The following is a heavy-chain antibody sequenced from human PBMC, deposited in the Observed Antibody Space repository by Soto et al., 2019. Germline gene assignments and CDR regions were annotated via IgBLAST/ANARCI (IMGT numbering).Heavy chain of an antibody. V-gene: IGHV4-61*01. D-gene: IGHD1-1*01. J-gene: IGHJ4*02. CDR3: ATDGPIYNVDY. CDR1: VFSGISFIYY. Sequence: PSDTLALTCTVSVFSGISFIYYVSFVRQPPGKGLEWIGYIYYSVSTNYKPSLKSRVTISVDTSKNQFSLKLSSVNSADTAVYYCATDGPIYNVDYWGKGTLLT. CDR2: IYYSVST.